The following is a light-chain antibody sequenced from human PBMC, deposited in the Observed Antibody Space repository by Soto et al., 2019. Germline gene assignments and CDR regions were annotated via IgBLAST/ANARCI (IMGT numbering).Light chain of an antibody. CDR2: DVF. V-gene: IGLV2-11*01. Sequence: QSVVTQPRSVSGSPGQSVTISCTATSSDVGGYNFVSWYQHHPGKAPKLLIYDVFKRPSGVPDRFSGSKSGYTASLTISGLQAQDESEYYCCSYAGTYTHYVFGTGTKLTVL. CDR1: SSDVGGYNF. CDR3: CSYAGTYTHYV. J-gene: IGLJ1*01.